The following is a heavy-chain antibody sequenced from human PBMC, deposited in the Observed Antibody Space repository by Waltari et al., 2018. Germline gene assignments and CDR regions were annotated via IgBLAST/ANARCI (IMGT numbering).Heavy chain of an antibody. CDR3: ARVERGSGWFFDY. CDR2: IYSGGST. CDR1: GFTVSSYS. V-gene: IGHV3-53*02. J-gene: IGHJ4*02. Sequence: EVQLVETGGGLIQPGGSLRLSCAASGFTVSSYSMSWVRQAPGKGLQWVSVIYSGGSTYYADSVKGRFTISRDNSKNTLYLQMNSLRAEDTAVYYCARVERGSGWFFDYWGQGTLVTVSS. D-gene: IGHD6-19*01.